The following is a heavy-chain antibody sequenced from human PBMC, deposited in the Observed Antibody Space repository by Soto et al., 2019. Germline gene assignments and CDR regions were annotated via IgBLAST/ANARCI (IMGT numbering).Heavy chain of an antibody. CDR3: ARVGRIMITFGGVGQYYYYMDV. D-gene: IGHD3-16*01. V-gene: IGHV4-34*01. CDR2: INHSGST. Sequence: SETLSLTCAVYGGYFSGYYLSWIRQPPGKGLEWIGEINHSGSTNYNPSLKSRVTISVDTSKNQFSLKLSSVTAADTAVYYCARVGRIMITFGGVGQYYYYMDVWGKGTTVTVSS. CDR1: GGYFSGYY. J-gene: IGHJ6*03.